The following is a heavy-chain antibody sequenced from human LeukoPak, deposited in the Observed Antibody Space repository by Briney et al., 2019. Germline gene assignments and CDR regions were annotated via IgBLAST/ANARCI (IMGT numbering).Heavy chain of an antibody. Sequence: NPSETLSLTCAVYGGSFSGYYWSWIRQPPGKGLEWIGEINHSGSTNYNPSLKSRVTISVDTSKNQFSLKLSSVTAADTAVYYCARGTPHYYDSSGYYLYYYYYMDVWGKGTTVTVSS. CDR2: INHSGST. D-gene: IGHD3-22*01. CDR3: ARGTPHYYDSSGYYLYYYYYMDV. J-gene: IGHJ6*03. V-gene: IGHV4-34*01. CDR1: GGSFSGYY.